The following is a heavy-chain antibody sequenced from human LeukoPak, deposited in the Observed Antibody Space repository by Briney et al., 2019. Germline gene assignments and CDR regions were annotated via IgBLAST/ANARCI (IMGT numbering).Heavy chain of an antibody. CDR2: IRYDGSNK. CDR1: GFTLSSYG. V-gene: IGHV3-30*02. J-gene: IGHJ4*02. D-gene: IGHD3-22*01. CDR3: ARSMIVVVITLFDY. Sequence: GGSLRLSCAASGFTLSSYGTQWVRQAPGKGRERGAFIRYDGSNKYYADSVKGRFTISRDNSKSTLYLQMNSLRAEDTAVYYCARSMIVVVITLFDYWGQGTLVTVSS.